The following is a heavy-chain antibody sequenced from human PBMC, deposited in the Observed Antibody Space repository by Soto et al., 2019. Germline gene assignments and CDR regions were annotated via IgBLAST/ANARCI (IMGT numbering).Heavy chain of an antibody. CDR3: AKRGTTYYVFWTGYIDY. CDR1: GFTFSSYA. CDR2: ISGSGGST. D-gene: IGHD3-3*01. Sequence: GGSLRLSCAASGFTFSSYAMSWVRQAPGKGLEWVSAISGSGGSTYYADSVKGRFTISRDNSKNTLYLQMNSLRAEDTAVTYCAKRGTTYYVFWTGYIDYWGQGTLVTVSS. V-gene: IGHV3-23*01. J-gene: IGHJ4*02.